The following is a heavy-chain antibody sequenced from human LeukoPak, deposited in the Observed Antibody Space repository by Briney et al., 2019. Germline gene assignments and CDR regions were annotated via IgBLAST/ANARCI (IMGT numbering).Heavy chain of an antibody. D-gene: IGHD3-22*01. V-gene: IGHV1-46*01. CDR3: ARELLDDYYDSSGYSYYFDY. CDR2: INPSGGST. J-gene: IGHJ4*02. CDR1: GYTSTSYY. Sequence: GASVKVSCKASGYTSTSYYMHWVRQAPGQGLEWMGIINPSGGSTSYAQKFQGRVTMTRDTSTSTVYMELSSLRSEDTAVYYCARELLDDYYDSSGYSYYFDYWGQGTLVTISS.